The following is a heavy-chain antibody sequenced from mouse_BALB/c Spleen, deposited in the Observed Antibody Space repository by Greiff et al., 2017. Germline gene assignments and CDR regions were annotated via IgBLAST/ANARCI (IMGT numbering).Heavy chain of an antibody. D-gene: IGHD1-1*01. CDR3: ARDPGTVVAKGFAY. Sequence: DVMLVESGGGLVKPGGSLKLSCAASGFTFSSYAMSWVRQSPEKRLEWVAEISSGGSYTYYPDTVTGRFTISRDNAKNTLYLEMSSLRSEDTAMYYCARDPGTVVAKGFAYWGQGTLVTVSA. V-gene: IGHV5-9-4*01. CDR1: GFTFSSYA. J-gene: IGHJ3*01. CDR2: ISSGGSYT.